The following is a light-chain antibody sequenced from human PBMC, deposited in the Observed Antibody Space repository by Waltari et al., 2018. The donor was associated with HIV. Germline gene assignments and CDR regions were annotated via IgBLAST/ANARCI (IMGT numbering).Light chain of an antibody. Sequence: QSALTQPASVSGSPGQSITISCTGTSSDVGGYNLVSWYQQHPDKAPKFMLYDVTKRPSGISNRFAGSKSGNTASLTIAGLQAEEEADYYCCSYAGSSTFSVFGGGTKLTVL. CDR2: DVT. CDR3: CSYAGSSTFSV. CDR1: SSDVGGYNL. V-gene: IGLV2-23*02. J-gene: IGLJ3*02.